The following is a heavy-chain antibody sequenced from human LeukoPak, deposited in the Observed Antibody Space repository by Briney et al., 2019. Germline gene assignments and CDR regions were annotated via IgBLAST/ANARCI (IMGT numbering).Heavy chain of an antibody. D-gene: IGHD5-18*01. CDR3: ARDSPDGYTSGHHFYYMDV. J-gene: IGHJ6*03. CDR1: GGSISPYY. V-gene: IGHV4-4*07. Sequence: SETLSLTCTVSGGSISPYYWTWIRQSAGKGLELMGRIHFGGTTNYNPSLMSRITLSVDTSKSQVSLKLSSVTAADTAVYYCARDSPDGYTSGHHFYYMDVWGNGTTVTVSS. CDR2: IHFGGTT.